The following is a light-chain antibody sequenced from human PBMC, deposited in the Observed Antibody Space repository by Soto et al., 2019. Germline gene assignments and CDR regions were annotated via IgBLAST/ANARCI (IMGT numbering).Light chain of an antibody. CDR3: CSYASTGTWV. CDR1: SSDVGGYNL. V-gene: IGLV2-23*01. J-gene: IGLJ3*02. Sequence: QSALTQPASVSGSPGQSITISCTGTSSDVGGYNLVSWYQQHPGKAPKLIIYEGSRRPSGVSNRFSGSKSGNTDSLTISGLQAEDEADYYCCSYASTGTWVFGGGTKLTVL. CDR2: EGS.